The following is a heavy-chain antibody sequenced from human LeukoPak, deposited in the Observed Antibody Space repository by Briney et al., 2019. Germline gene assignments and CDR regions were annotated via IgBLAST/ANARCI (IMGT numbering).Heavy chain of an antibody. V-gene: IGHV4-30-4*08. D-gene: IGHD2-15*01. J-gene: IGHJ5*02. CDR3: ARERISGGWFDP. CDR2: IYYSGST. Sequence: SETLSLTCSVSGGSIRSGDYYWNWIRQPPGKGLEWIGYIYYSGSTYYNPSLKSRVTISVDTSKNQCSLRLSSVTAADTALYYCARERISGGWFDPWGQGTLVTVSS. CDR1: GGSIRSGDYY.